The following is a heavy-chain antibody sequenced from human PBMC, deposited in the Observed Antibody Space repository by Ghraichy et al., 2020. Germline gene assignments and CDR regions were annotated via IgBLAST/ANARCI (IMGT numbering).Heavy chain of an antibody. J-gene: IGHJ4*02. V-gene: IGHV5-51*01. CDR2: VYPGDSDT. Sequence: GESLNISCKGSGYSFTKFWIGWVRQMPGKGLEWMGFVYPGDSDTRYSPSFQGQVTISADKSINTAYLQWSSLKASDSAIYYCARENSGIYSPYFDYWGQGNLVTVSS. D-gene: IGHD1-26*01. CDR1: GYSFTKFW. CDR3: ARENSGIYSPYFDY.